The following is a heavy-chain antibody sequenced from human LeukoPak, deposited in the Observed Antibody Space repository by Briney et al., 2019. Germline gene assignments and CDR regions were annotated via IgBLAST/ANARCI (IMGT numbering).Heavy chain of an antibody. CDR2: ISPTSSTI. J-gene: IGHJ3*02. Sequence: GGSLRLSCAASGFTFSSYEMNWVRQAPGKGLEWVSYISPTSSTIHYADSVKGRFTISRDNAKNSLYLQMNSLRAEDTAVYYCARQAALDIWGQGTMVTVSS. V-gene: IGHV3-48*01. CDR3: ARQAALDI. CDR1: GFTFSSYE.